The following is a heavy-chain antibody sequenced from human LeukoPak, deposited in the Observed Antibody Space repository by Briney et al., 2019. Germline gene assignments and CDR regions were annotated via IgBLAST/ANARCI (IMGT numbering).Heavy chain of an antibody. CDR3: AGRGSGSYFDY. J-gene: IGHJ4*02. V-gene: IGHV3-23*01. D-gene: IGHD3-10*01. CDR2: ISPSGDIT. Sequence: EGSLRLSCAASGFIFSSHGMNWVRQAPGKGLEWVSGISPSGDITYYADSVKGRFTISRDNAKNTLYLQMSRLRVEDTAVYYCAGRGSGSYFDYWGQGTLVTVSS. CDR1: GFIFSSHG.